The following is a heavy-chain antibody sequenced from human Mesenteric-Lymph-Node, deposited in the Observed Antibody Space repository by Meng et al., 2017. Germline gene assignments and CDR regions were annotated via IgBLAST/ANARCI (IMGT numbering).Heavy chain of an antibody. D-gene: IGHD6-19*01. CDR2: ISYSGTT. Sequence: SETLSLTCTVSGGSISNYYWSWIRQPPEKGLDWIGYISYSGTTNYNPSLKSRVTISVDTSKNQFSLKLSSVTAADTAVYYCARGRAVAYYYYGMDVWGQGTTVTVSS. V-gene: IGHV4-59*12. CDR3: ARGRAVAYYYYGMDV. CDR1: GGSISNYY. J-gene: IGHJ6*02.